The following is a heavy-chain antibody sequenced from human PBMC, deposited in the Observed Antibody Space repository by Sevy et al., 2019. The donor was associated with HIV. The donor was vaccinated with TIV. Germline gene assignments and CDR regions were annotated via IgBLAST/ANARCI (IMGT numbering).Heavy chain of an antibody. D-gene: IGHD6-6*01. J-gene: IGHJ3*02. Sequence: ASVKVSCKASGGTFSSYAISWVRQAPGQGLEWMGGIIPIFGTANYAQKFQGRVMITADESTSTAYMELSSLRSEDTAVYYCARDLSWASSSFGGDAFDIWGQGTMVNVSS. CDR1: GGTFSSYA. CDR3: ARDLSWASSSFGGDAFDI. CDR2: IIPIFGTA. V-gene: IGHV1-69*13.